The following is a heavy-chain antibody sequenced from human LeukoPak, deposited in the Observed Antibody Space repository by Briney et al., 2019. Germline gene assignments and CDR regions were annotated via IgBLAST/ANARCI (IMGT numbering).Heavy chain of an antibody. J-gene: IGHJ4*02. CDR2: IYYSGST. CDR3: ARLIPSLRGIDY. CDR1: GGSISSSSYY. V-gene: IGHV4-39*01. Sequence: SETLSLTCTVSGGSISSSSYYWGWIRQPPGKGLEWIGSIYYSGSTYYNPSLKSRVTISVDTSKNQFSLKLSSVTAADTAVYYCARLIPSLRGIDYWGQGTLVTVSS. D-gene: IGHD3-16*02.